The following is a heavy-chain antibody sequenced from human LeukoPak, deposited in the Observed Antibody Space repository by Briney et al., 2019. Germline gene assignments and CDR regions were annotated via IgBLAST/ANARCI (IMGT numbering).Heavy chain of an antibody. CDR3: TTRTTTTIY. D-gene: IGHD1-7*01. CDR1: GFTFSGST. J-gene: IGHJ4*02. V-gene: IGHV3-15*07. Sequence: PGGSLRLSCAASGFTFSGSTIHWVRQAPGKGLEWVGRIASNTDGGTTDYAAPVKGRFTISRDDSKNALYLQMNSLKTEDTALYYCTTRTTTTIYWGQGTLVTVSS. CDR2: IASNTDGGTT.